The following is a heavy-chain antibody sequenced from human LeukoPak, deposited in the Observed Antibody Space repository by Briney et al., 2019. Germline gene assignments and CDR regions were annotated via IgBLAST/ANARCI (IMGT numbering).Heavy chain of an antibody. D-gene: IGHD5-24*01. CDR3: ARDIGSQMATISDWFDP. CDR1: GYTFTGYY. CDR2: INTNSGGT. J-gene: IGHJ5*02. V-gene: IGHV1-2*02. Sequence: ASVTVSCKVSGYTFTGYYMHWVRQAPGQGLEWMGWINTNSGGTNYAQKLQGRVTMTTDTSTSTAYMELRSLRSDDTAVYYCARDIGSQMATISDWFDPWGQGLLVTVSS.